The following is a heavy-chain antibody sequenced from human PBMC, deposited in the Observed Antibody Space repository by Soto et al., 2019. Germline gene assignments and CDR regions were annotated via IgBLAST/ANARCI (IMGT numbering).Heavy chain of an antibody. Sequence: GGSLRLSCAASGFTFDDYAMHWVRQAPGKGLEWVSGISWNSGSIGYADSVKGRFTISRDNAKNSLYLQMNSLRAEDTALYYCAKSLGYSYGFGDGNAFDIWGQGTMVTVSS. D-gene: IGHD5-18*01. CDR1: GFTFDDYA. CDR2: ISWNSGSI. CDR3: AKSLGYSYGFGDGNAFDI. V-gene: IGHV3-9*01. J-gene: IGHJ3*02.